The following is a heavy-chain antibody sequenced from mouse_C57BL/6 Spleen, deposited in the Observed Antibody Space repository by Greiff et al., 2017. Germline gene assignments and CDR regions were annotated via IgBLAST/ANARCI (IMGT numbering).Heavy chain of an antibody. CDR1: GFTFSDYY. V-gene: IGHV5-16*01. CDR3: ARALQLGGYFDY. J-gene: IGHJ2*01. Sequence: EVQLQESEGGLVQPGSSMKLSCTASGFTFSDYYMAWVRQVPEKGLEWVANINYDGSSTYYLDSLKSRFIISRDNAKNILYLQMSSLKSEDTATYYCARALQLGGYFDYWGQGTTLTVSS. D-gene: IGHD4-1*02. CDR2: INYDGSST.